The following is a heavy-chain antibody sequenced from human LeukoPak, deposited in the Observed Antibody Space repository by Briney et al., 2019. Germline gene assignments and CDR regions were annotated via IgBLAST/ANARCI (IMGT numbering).Heavy chain of an antibody. CDR3: ARETEGYCTNGVCYSYSYYFDY. CDR1: GGSISSGSYY. V-gene: IGHV4-61*02. J-gene: IGHJ4*02. Sequence: SETLSRTCTVSGGSISSGSYYWSWIRQPAGKGLEWIGRIYTSGSTNYNPSLKSRVTISVDTSKNQFSLKLSSVTAADTAVYYCARETEGYCTNGVCYSYSYYFDYWGQGTLVTVSS. D-gene: IGHD2-8*01. CDR2: IYTSGST.